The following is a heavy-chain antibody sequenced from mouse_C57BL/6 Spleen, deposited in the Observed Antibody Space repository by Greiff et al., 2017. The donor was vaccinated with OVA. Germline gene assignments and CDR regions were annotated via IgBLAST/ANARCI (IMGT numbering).Heavy chain of an antibody. D-gene: IGHD1-1*01. V-gene: IGHV14-3*01. Sequence: EVQLQQSVAELVRPGASVKLSCTASGFNIKNTYMNWVKQRPEQGLEWIGRIDPANGNTKYAPKFKGKATITTDKSSNTAYLQLSSLTSEDTAIYYCARKGDGNFYLYFDVWGTGTTVTVSS. CDR1: GFNIKNTY. CDR3: ARKGDGNFYLYFDV. J-gene: IGHJ1*03. CDR2: IDPANGNT.